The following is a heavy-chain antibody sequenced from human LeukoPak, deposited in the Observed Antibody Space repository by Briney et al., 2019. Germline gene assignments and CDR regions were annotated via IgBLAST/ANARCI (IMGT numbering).Heavy chain of an antibody. Sequence: GGSLRLSCAASGFTFSGYNMNWVRQAPGKGLEWVSSISSSSSYIYYADSVKGRFTISRDNAKNSLYLQMNSLRAEDTAVYYCARRKGYYDSSGYYVSWGQGTLVTVSS. CDR1: GFTFSGYN. CDR3: ARRKGYYDSSGYYVS. J-gene: IGHJ5*02. D-gene: IGHD3-22*01. CDR2: ISSSSSYI. V-gene: IGHV3-21*01.